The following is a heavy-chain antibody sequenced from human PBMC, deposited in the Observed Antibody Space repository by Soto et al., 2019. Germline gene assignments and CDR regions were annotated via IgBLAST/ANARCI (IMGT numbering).Heavy chain of an antibody. D-gene: IGHD2-15*01. CDR3: AIAYCSGGSCYGAFDI. J-gene: IGHJ3*02. CDR1: GYTFTIYA. V-gene: IGHV1-3*01. CDR2: INAGNGNT. Sequence: ASVKVSCKASGYTFTIYAMHWVRQAPGQRLEWMGWINAGNGNTKYSQKFQGRVTITRDTSASTAYMELSSLRSEDTAVYYCAIAYCSGGSCYGAFDIWGQGTMVTVSS.